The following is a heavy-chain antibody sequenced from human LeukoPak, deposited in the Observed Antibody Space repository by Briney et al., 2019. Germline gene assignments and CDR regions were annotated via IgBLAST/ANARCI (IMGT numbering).Heavy chain of an antibody. J-gene: IGHJ4*02. CDR2: ISGGSSFA. Sequence: GGSLRLSCAASGFSFSSFSMNWVRQAPGKGLEWVSYISGGSSFAYYVDSVKGRFTISRDNAKNSLYLQMNSLRAEDTAVYYCARDLGYSSGPNYWGQGTRVTVSS. V-gene: IGHV3-21*01. CDR3: ARDLGYSSGPNY. CDR1: GFSFSSFS. D-gene: IGHD6-19*01.